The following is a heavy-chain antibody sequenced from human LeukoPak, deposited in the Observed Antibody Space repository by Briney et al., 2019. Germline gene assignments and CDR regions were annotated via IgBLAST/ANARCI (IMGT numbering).Heavy chain of an antibody. J-gene: IGHJ4*02. Sequence: SETLSLTCTVSNGFINNYYWSWIRQPPGKGLEWIGYIPYSGSTNYSPSLKSRVTISVDSSKHQFSLKLNSVTAADTAVYYCARGGYTGTSFNYWGQGTLVTVSS. D-gene: IGHD5-12*01. CDR1: NGFINNYY. CDR3: ARGGYTGTSFNY. V-gene: IGHV4-59*08. CDR2: IPYSGST.